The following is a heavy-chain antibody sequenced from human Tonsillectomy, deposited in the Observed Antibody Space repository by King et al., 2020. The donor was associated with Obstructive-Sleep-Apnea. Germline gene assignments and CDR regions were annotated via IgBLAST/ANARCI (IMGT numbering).Heavy chain of an antibody. CDR1: GGSISNYY. CDR3: ARHRGVEDYGGYGDYFDY. J-gene: IGHJ4*02. D-gene: IGHD5-12*01. CDR2: MYYSGNT. V-gene: IGHV4-59*08. Sequence: VQLQESGPGLVKPSETLSLTCTVSGGSISNYYWSWIRQPPGKGLEWIGYMYYSGNTNCNPSLKSLVTISADTSKYQLSLRLSSVTAADTAVYYCARHRGVEDYGGYGDYFDYWGQGTLVTVSS.